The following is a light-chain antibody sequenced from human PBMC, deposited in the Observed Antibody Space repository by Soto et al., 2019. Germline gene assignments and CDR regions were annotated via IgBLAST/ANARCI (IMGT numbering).Light chain of an antibody. CDR1: QSVGNN. Sequence: EIVVTQSPATLSVSPGERATLSCRASQSVGNNFAWYQLNPGQAPRLLIFATSTRATGVPARFSGSGSGTEFTLTISSLQSEDFAVYYCQQYGDWPLTFGGGAKVAIE. V-gene: IGKV3-15*01. CDR2: ATS. J-gene: IGKJ4*01. CDR3: QQYGDWPLT.